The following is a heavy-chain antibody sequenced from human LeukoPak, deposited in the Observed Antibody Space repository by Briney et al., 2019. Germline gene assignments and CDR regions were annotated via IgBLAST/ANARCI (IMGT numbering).Heavy chain of an antibody. CDR2: IYYSGST. D-gene: IGHD3-16*02. V-gene: IGHV4-39*07. Sequence: SETLSLTCTVSGGSISSSSYYWGWIRQPPGKGLEWIGGIYYSGSTNYNPSLKSRVTISVDTSKNQFSLKLSSVTAADTAVYYCARAAYVWGSYRYTSYFDYWGQGTLVTVSS. J-gene: IGHJ4*02. CDR1: GGSISSSSYY. CDR3: ARAAYVWGSYRYTSYFDY.